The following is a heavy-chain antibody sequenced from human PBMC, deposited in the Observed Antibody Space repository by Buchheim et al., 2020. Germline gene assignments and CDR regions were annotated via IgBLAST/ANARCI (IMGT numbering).Heavy chain of an antibody. Sequence: QVQLVESGGGVVQPGRSLRLSCAASGFTFSSYGMHWVRQAPGKGLEWVAVIWYDGSNKYYADSVKGRFTISRDNSKNTLYLQMNSLRAENTAVYYCARDRGSSWPMGGFDPWGQGTL. D-gene: IGHD6-13*01. CDR3: ARDRGSSWPMGGFDP. CDR1: GFTFSSYG. V-gene: IGHV3-33*01. J-gene: IGHJ5*02. CDR2: IWYDGSNK.